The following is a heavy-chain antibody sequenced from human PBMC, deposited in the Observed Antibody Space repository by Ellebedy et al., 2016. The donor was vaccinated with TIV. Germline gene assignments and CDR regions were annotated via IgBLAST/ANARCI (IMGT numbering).Heavy chain of an antibody. CDR1: GGSISSYY. CDR2: ISYSGST. Sequence: MPSETLSLTCTVSGGSISSYYWSWIRQPPGKGLEWIGYISYSGSTNYNPSLKSRVTISVDTSKNQFSLKLSSVTAADTAVYYCATSDYGDYHYWGQGTLVTVSS. J-gene: IGHJ4*02. D-gene: IGHD4-17*01. CDR3: ATSDYGDYHY. V-gene: IGHV4-59*01.